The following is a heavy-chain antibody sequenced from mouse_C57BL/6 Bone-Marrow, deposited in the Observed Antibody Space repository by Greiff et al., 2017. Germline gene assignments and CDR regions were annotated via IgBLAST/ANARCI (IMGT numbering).Heavy chain of an antibody. CDR3: ARRRWLLLAWFAY. CDR2: IYPRDGST. V-gene: IGHV1-78*01. CDR1: GYTFTDHT. Sequence: LVESDAELVKPGASVKISCKVSGYTFTDHTIHWMKQRPEQGLEWIGSIYPRDGSTKYNEKFKGKATLTADKSSSTAYMQLNSLTSEDAAVYFCARRRWLLLAWFAYWGQGTLVTVSA. D-gene: IGHD2-3*01. J-gene: IGHJ3*01.